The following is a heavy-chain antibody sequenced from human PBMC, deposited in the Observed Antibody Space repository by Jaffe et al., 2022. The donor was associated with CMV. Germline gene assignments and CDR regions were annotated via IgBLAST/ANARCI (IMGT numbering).Heavy chain of an antibody. Sequence: EVQLVESGGGLVKPGGSLRLSCAASGFTFSNAWMSWVRQAPGKGLEWVGRIKSKTDGGTTDYAAPVKGRFTISRDDSKNTLYLQMNSLKTEDTAVYYCTTDPANIVLRFLEESFDYWGQGTLVTVSS. CDR3: TTDPANIVLRFLEESFDY. CDR2: IKSKTDGGTT. V-gene: IGHV3-15*01. J-gene: IGHJ4*02. D-gene: IGHD3-3*01. CDR1: GFTFSNAW.